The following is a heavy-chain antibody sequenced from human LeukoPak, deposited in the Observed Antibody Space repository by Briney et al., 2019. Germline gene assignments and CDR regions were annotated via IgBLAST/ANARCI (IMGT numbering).Heavy chain of an antibody. Sequence: PGGSLRLSCAASGFSFSTYSMIWVRQAPGKGLEWVSSVSGTSEYIYYADSVRGRFTISRDNAKNTVYLQMNSLRAEDTAVYYCAREDYGDSVAFDYWGQGTLVTVSS. D-gene: IGHD4-17*01. CDR1: GFSFSTYS. CDR3: AREDYGDSVAFDY. CDR2: VSGTSEYI. J-gene: IGHJ4*02. V-gene: IGHV3-21*06.